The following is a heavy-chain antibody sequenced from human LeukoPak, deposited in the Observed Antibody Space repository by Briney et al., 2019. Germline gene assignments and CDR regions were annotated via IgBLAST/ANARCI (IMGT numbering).Heavy chain of an antibody. CDR1: GFTFSSNY. CDR3: AREGKPSSYYYGMDV. Sequence: PGGSLRLSCAASGFTFSSNYMSWVRQAPGKGLEWVSVIYSGGSTYYADSVKGRFTISRDSSKNTLYLQMNSLRAEDTAVYYCAREGKPSSYYYGMDVWGQGTTVTVSS. CDR2: IYSGGST. J-gene: IGHJ6*02. V-gene: IGHV3-66*02.